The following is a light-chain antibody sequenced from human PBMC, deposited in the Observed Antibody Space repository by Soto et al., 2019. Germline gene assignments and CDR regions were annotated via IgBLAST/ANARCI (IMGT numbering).Light chain of an antibody. J-gene: IGKJ4*01. Sequence: DIVMTQSPYSLAVSLGERATINCRSSQSVLYSSNNKNYLAWYQQKPRQPPKLLIYWASTRESGVPDRFSGSGSGTDFTLTISSLQAEDVAVYYCQQYYSFPLTFGGGTKVDIK. CDR3: QQYYSFPLT. CDR1: QSVLYSSNNKNY. V-gene: IGKV4-1*01. CDR2: WAS.